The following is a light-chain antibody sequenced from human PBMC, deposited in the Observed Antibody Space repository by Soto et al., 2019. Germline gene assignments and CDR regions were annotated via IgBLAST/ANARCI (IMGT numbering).Light chain of an antibody. J-gene: IGKJ4*01. CDR3: QQYNNWLT. CDR2: GAS. V-gene: IGKV3-15*01. Sequence: EIGMTQSPATLSVSPGERATLSCRASESVSSNLAWYQQKPGQAPRLLIYGASTRANGIPARFSGSGSGTEFTLTISSLQSEDFALYYCQQYNNWLTFGGGTKVEIK. CDR1: ESVSSN.